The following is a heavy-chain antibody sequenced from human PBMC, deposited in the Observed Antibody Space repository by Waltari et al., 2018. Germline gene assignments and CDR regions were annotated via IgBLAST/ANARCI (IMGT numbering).Heavy chain of an antibody. CDR1: GGSFSGYY. CDR2: INHSGST. J-gene: IGHJ4*02. D-gene: IGHD6-13*01. V-gene: IGHV4-34*01. Sequence: QVQLQQWGAGLLKPSETLSLTCAVYGGSFSGYYWSWIRQPPGKGLEWIGEINHSGSTNYNPSLMSRVTISVDTSKNQFSLKLSAVTAADTAVYYCARQGSEQQPGDYWGQGTLVTVSS. CDR3: ARQGSEQQPGDY.